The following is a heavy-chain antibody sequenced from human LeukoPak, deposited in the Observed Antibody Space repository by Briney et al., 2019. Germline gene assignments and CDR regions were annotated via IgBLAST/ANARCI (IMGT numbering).Heavy chain of an antibody. V-gene: IGHV4-34*01. CDR3: ARDFRGGGAHRPHYYYMDV. CDR1: GGSFSGYY. CDR2: INHSGST. D-gene: IGHD2-15*01. J-gene: IGHJ6*03. Sequence: SETLSLTCAVYGGSFSGYYWSWIRQPPGKGLEWVGEINHSGSTNYNPSLKSRVTISVDTSKNQFSLKLSSVTAADTAVYYCARDFRGGGAHRPHYYYMDVWGKGTTVTVSS.